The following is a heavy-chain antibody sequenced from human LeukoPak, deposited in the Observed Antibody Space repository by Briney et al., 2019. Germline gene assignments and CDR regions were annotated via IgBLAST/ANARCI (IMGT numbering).Heavy chain of an antibody. D-gene: IGHD3-22*01. CDR3: ARGLGSSGYYGV. CDR1: GYTFTSYY. CDR2: INPNVGST. J-gene: IGHJ4*02. V-gene: IGHV1-46*01. Sequence: ASVKVSCKASGYTFTSYYIHWVRQAPGQGLEWVGIINPNVGSTSSAQKFQGRVTMTRDTSTTTVYMELSSLRSEDTAVYYCARGLGSSGYYGVWSQGTLVTVSS.